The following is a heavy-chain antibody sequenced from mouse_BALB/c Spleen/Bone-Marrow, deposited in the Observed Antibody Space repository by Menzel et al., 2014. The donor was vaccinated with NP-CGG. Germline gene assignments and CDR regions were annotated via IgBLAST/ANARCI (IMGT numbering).Heavy chain of an antibody. J-gene: IGHJ1*01. CDR3: ARARSTVITTWYFDV. CDR2: FAPGSGNT. Sequence: LVKPGASVKLSCKAPGYTFTSYWINWIKQRPGQGLEWIGRFAPGSGNTYYNEMFKGKATLTVDTSSSTAYIQLSSLSSEDSAVYFCARARSTVITTWYFDVWGAGTTVTVSS. D-gene: IGHD2-4*01. CDR1: GYTFTSYW. V-gene: IGHV1S41*01.